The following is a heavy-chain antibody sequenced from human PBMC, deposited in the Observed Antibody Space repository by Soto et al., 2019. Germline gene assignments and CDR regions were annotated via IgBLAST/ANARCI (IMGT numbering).Heavy chain of an antibody. CDR2: IYYSGST. J-gene: IGHJ4*02. CDR1: GGSISSGGYY. D-gene: IGHD6-19*01. Sequence: SETLSLTCTVSGGSISSGGYYWSWIRQHPGKGLEWIGYIYYSGSTYYNPSLKSRVTISVDTSKNQFSLKLSSVTAADTAVYYCARDLKYSSGWTDLFDYWGQGTLVTVSS. V-gene: IGHV4-31*03. CDR3: ARDLKYSSGWTDLFDY.